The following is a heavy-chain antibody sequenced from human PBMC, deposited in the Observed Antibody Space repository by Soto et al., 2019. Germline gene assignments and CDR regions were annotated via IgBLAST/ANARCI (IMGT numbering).Heavy chain of an antibody. D-gene: IGHD3-10*01. CDR2: IYYSGST. CDR1: GGSISSGDYY. J-gene: IGHJ4*02. Sequence: PSETLSLTCTVSGGSISSGDYYWSWIRQPPGKGLEWIGYIYYSGSTYYNPSLKSRVTISVDTSKNQFSLKLFSVTAADTAVYFCARGRFGEIHDYWGPGSLVTVSS. V-gene: IGHV4-30-4*01. CDR3: ARGRFGEIHDY.